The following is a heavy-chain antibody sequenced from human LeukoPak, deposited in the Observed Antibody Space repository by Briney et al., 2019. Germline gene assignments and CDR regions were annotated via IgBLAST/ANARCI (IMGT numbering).Heavy chain of an antibody. J-gene: IGHJ3*02. Sequence: GESLKISCKASGYSFTSYWIGWVRQMPGKGLEWMGIIYPGDSDTRYSPSFQGQVTISADKSISTAYLQWSSLKASDTAMYYCARHYFRFEVVIYALDIWGQGTMVTVSS. CDR2: IYPGDSDT. CDR1: GYSFTSYW. CDR3: ARHYFRFEVVIYALDI. D-gene: IGHD3-22*01. V-gene: IGHV5-51*01.